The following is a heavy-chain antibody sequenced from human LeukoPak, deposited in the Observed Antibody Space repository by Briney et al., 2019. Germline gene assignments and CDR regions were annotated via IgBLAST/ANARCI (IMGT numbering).Heavy chain of an antibody. J-gene: IGHJ4*02. CDR1: DFSLSTPGMG. V-gene: IGHV2-5*01. CDR2: IYHNDDK. Sequence: ESGPTLVNPTQTLTLTCTFSDFSLSTPGMGVGWIRQPPGKALEWLAFIYHNDDKRYSPSLRSRLTITRDTSKNQVVLAMTNMDPVDTATYYCAHLVVTIDWRSYFDYWGQGALVTVSS. D-gene: IGHD3-9*01. CDR3: AHLVVTIDWRSYFDY.